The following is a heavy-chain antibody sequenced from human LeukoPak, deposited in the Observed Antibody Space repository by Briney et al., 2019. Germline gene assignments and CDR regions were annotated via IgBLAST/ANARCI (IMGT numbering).Heavy chain of an antibody. V-gene: IGHV3-53*01. CDR3: ARVWELSFDH. J-gene: IGHJ4*02. CDR1: GFTISSYH. CDR2: TYSGGSA. Sequence: GSLRLSCAASGFTISSYHMSWVRQAPGKGLEWVSDTYSGGSAYYADSVKGRFTISRDNANNMVYLQMNRLRAADTAVYYCARVWELSFDHWGQGTLVTVAS. D-gene: IGHD1-26*01.